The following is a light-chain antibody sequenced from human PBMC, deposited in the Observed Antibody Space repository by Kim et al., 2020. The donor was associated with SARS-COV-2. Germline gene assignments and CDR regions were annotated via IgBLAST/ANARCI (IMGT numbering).Light chain of an antibody. CDR1: QSIGGW. CDR3: QHHSTYPIP. V-gene: IGKV1-5*01. CDR2: DAS. J-gene: IGKJ5*01. Sequence: ASVGDRVTITCRASQSIGGWLAWYQQNPGKAPQLLIHDASSVESGVPSRFSGSGSETEFTLTISSRQPDDFATYYCQHHSTYPIPFGRGTRLEIK.